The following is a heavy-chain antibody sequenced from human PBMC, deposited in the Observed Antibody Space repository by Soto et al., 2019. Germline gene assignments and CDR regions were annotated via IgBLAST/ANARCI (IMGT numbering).Heavy chain of an antibody. J-gene: IGHJ4*02. CDR1: GFTFSSYG. CDR3: AKDPKLLWFGELYFDY. D-gene: IGHD3-10*01. Sequence: VQLVESGGGVVQPGRSLRLSCAASGFTFSSYGMHWVRQAPGKGLEWVAVISYDGSNKYYADSVKGRFTISRDNSKNTLYLQMNSLRAEDTAVYYCAKDPKLLWFGELYFDYWGQGTLVTVSS. CDR2: ISYDGSNK. V-gene: IGHV3-30*18.